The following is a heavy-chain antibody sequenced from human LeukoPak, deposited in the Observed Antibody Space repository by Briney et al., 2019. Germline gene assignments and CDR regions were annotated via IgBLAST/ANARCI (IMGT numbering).Heavy chain of an antibody. Sequence: ASVKVSCKASGYTFTGYYMHWVRQAPGQGLEWMGWINPNSGGTNYAQKFQGRVTMTRDTSISTAYMELSRLRSDDTAVYYCARAYGDVFFFDPWGQGTLVTVSS. D-gene: IGHD5-24*01. CDR2: INPNSGGT. J-gene: IGHJ5*02. CDR3: ARAYGDVFFFDP. V-gene: IGHV1-2*02. CDR1: GYTFTGYY.